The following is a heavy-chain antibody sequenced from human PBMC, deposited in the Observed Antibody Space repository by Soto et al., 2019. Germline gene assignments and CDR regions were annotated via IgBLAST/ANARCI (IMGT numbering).Heavy chain of an antibody. Sequence: SETLSLTCTVSGGSISSYYWSWIRQPPGKGLEWIGYIYYSGSTNYNPSLKSRVTISVDTSKNQFSLKLSSVTAADTAVYYCARAKVTTRGFDYWGQGILVTSPQ. CDR3: ARAKVTTRGFDY. CDR1: GGSISSYY. CDR2: IYYSGST. J-gene: IGHJ4*02. V-gene: IGHV4-59*01. D-gene: IGHD4-17*01.